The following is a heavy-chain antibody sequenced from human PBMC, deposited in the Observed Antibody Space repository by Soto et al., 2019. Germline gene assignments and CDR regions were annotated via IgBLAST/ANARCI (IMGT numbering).Heavy chain of an antibody. CDR1: GFTFSTFT. CDR3: TRDGVPL. V-gene: IGHV3-21*01. CDR2: ISTSGDST. J-gene: IGHJ3*01. D-gene: IGHD3-3*01. Sequence: PGGSLRLSYAASGFTFSTFTLNWVRQAPGKGLEWVSSISTSGDSTYYEDSVRGRFTISRDNARASLFLQMDSLRADDTAMYYCTRDGVPLWGQGTMVTVAS.